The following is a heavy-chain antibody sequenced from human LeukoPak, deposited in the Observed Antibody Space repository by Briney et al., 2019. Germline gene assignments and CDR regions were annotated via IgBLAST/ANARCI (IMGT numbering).Heavy chain of an antibody. J-gene: IGHJ3*02. D-gene: IGHD3-10*01. CDR2: IYYSGST. V-gene: IGHV4-59*12. CDR1: GGSISSNY. CDR3: AVWSSTDLRWNDPFDI. Sequence: SETLSLTCTVSGGSISSNYWSWIRQPPGKGLEWIGYIYYSGSTKYNPSLESRVTISIDTSKKYFSLKLSSVTAADTALYYCAVWSSTDLRWNDPFDIWGQGTMVTVSS.